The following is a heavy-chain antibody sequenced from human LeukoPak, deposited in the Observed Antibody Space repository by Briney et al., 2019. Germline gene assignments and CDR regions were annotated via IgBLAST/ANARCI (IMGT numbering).Heavy chain of an antibody. Sequence: GGSLRLSCAASGFTFSNYWMSWVRQAPGKGLEWVANIKQDGTERKYVDSVKGRFTISRDNAQNSLYLQMNSLRAEDTAVYYCAREALEFDYWGQGTLVTVSS. CDR1: GFTFSNYW. CDR2: IKQDGTER. CDR3: AREALEFDY. V-gene: IGHV3-7*01. J-gene: IGHJ4*02. D-gene: IGHD3-3*01.